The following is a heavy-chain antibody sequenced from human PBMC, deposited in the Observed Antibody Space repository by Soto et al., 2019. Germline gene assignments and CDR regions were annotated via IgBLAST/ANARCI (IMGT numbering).Heavy chain of an antibody. CDR3: AHIVVAGLGYYFDY. CDR1: GFSLSSTRMA. V-gene: IGHV2-5*02. Sequence: QITLKESGPTLVKPPQPLTLTCTFSGFSLSSTRMAVGWIRQPPGRPLAWLALIYWDDDRRYSPFLRSRLTITKDTYKNQVVLTMSNMDPVDTARYYCAHIVVAGLGYYFDYWGQGTLVTVSS. D-gene: IGHD6-19*01. J-gene: IGHJ4*02. CDR2: IYWDDDR.